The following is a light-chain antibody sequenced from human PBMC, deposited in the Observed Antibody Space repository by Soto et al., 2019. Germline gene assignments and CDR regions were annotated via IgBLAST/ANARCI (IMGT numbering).Light chain of an antibody. CDR2: GAS. CDR3: QQYNGH. J-gene: IGKJ2*01. CDR1: QSINTW. Sequence: DMQMTQSPSTLSASVGDRXXXSCRASQSINTWLAWYQQKLGKAPKLLIYGASSLESGVPSRFSGSGSGTEFTFTISSLQPDDFATYSSQQYNGHFGQGTK. V-gene: IGKV1-5*01.